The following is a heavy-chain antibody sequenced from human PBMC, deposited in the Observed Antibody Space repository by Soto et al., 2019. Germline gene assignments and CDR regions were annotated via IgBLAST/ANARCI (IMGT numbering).Heavy chain of an antibody. CDR1: GFTLSSSA. V-gene: IGHV1-58*01. CDR3: AREATLPWAFDI. D-gene: IGHD1-26*01. Sequence: SVKVSCKTSGFTLSSSAVHWVRQAPGQGLEWIGWIDVGSGKANYAQMVQERVTITADESTSTVYMELSSLRSEDTAVYYCAREATLPWAFDIWGQGTMVTVSS. J-gene: IGHJ3*02. CDR2: IDVGSGKA.